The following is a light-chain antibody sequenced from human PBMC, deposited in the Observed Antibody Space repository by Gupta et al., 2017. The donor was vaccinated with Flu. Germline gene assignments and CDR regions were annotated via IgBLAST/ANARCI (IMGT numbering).Light chain of an antibody. J-gene: IGKJ1*01. CDR3: EQYKNGPQVPWT. CDR1: QSVSNN. CDR2: GAS. V-gene: IGKV3-15*01. Sequence: EIAMTQSPATLSVSQGERDTLSRRASQSVSNNLAWYKQQPGQAPKHLIYGASTMASGITDRYSGSGFGMECTIAISILQSEECEVYYCEQYKNGPQVPWTFGQGTKVEIK.